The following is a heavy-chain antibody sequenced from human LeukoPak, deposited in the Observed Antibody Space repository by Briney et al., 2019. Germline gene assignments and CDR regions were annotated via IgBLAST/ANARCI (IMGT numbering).Heavy chain of an antibody. CDR1: GFTFSSYS. Sequence: GGSLRLSCAASGFTFSSYSMNWVRQAPGKGLEWVSYISSSSSTTYYADSVKGRFTISRDNAKNSLYLQMNSLRAEDTAVYYCARVKSEYMDVWGKGTTVTVSS. J-gene: IGHJ6*03. CDR3: ARVKSEYMDV. V-gene: IGHV3-48*01. CDR2: ISSSSSTT.